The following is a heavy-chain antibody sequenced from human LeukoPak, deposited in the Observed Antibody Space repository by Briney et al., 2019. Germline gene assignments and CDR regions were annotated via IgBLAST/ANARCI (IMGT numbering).Heavy chain of an antibody. Sequence: SETLSLTCTVSGGSISSYYRSWIRQPPGKGLEWIGYIYYSGNTNYNPSLKSRVTVSIDTSKNQLSLKLSSVTAADTAMFYCARNTYFDYWGQGTLVTVSS. V-gene: IGHV4-59*01. CDR1: GGSISSYY. J-gene: IGHJ4*02. CDR3: ARNTYFDY. CDR2: IYYSGNT.